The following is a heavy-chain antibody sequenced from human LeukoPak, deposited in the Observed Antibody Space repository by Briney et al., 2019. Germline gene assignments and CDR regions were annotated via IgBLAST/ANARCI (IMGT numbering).Heavy chain of an antibody. V-gene: IGHV3-23*01. D-gene: IGHD6-19*01. CDR3: AKAHGRYSSGWYSFFRR. J-gene: IGHJ4*02. CDR2: ISGSGGST. CDR1: GFTFSSYA. Sequence: GGSLRLSCAASGFTFSSYAMSWVRQAPGKGLEWVSAISGSGGSTYYADSVKGRFTIPRDNSKNTLYLQMNSLRAEDTAVYYCAKAHGRYSSGWYSFFRRWGQGTLVTVSS.